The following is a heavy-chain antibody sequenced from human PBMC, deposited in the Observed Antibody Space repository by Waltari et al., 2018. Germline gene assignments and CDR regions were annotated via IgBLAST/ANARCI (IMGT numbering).Heavy chain of an antibody. CDR1: IFTFSSYG. V-gene: IGHV3-30*03. CDR2: VAYDGTTK. Sequence: QVQLVESGGGVVQPGTSLRLSCAASIFTFSSYGMHWVRQAPGKGLEWVAVVAYDGTTKYYADSVKGRFTISRDHSKSTLFLQINSLRAEDTAVYYCATASGESPVLDYGMDVWGQGTTVTVSS. D-gene: IGHD2-21*01. J-gene: IGHJ6*02. CDR3: ATASGESPVLDYGMDV.